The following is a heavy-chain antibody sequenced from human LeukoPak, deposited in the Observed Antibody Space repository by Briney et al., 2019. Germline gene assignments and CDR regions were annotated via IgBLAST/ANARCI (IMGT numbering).Heavy chain of an antibody. V-gene: IGHV4-59*01. CDR3: ARDKRHSYGRYFDH. J-gene: IGHJ4*02. CDR1: GDSISTYH. CDR2: MQSSGNS. Sequence: SESLSLTCSVSGDSISTYHWNWIRKPPGKGLEWIAFMQSSGNSNYNPSLKSRVTMFVDTSKNQFVLNLRSVTAADTAVYYCARDKRHSYGRYFDHWGQGMLVTVSS. D-gene: IGHD5-18*01.